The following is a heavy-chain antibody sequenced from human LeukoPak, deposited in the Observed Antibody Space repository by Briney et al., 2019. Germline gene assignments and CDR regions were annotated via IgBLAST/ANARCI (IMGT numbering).Heavy chain of an antibody. V-gene: IGHV1-8*01. D-gene: IGHD6-13*01. CDR3: ARKVLAAAVTNNDY. CDR1: GYTFTSYD. Sequence: GASVKVSCKASGYTFTSYDINWVRQATGQGLEWMGWMNPNSGNTGYAQKFQGRVTMTRNTSISTAYMELSSLRSEDTAVYYCARKVLAAAVTNNDYWGQGTLVTVSS. J-gene: IGHJ4*02. CDR2: MNPNSGNT.